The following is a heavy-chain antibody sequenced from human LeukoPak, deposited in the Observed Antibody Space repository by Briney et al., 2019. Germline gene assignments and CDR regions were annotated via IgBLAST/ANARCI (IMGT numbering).Heavy chain of an antibody. CDR1: GYTFKNYD. CDR3: ARATPGGLHGYSFDY. D-gene: IGHD5-24*01. CDR2: MYPNSGNT. V-gene: IGHV1-8*02. J-gene: IGHJ4*02. Sequence: ASVKVSCKASGYTFKNYDINWVRQATGQGLEWMGWMYPNSGNTGFAQKFQDRVSMTRDTSINTAYMELTSLRSGDTAVDYCARATPGGLHGYSFDYWGQGTVVTVYS.